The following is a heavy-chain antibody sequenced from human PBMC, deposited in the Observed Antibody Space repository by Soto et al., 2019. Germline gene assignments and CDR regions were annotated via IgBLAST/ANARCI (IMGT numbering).Heavy chain of an antibody. Sequence: SETLSLTCAVSGGSISSSNWWSWVRQPPGKGLEWIGEIYHSGSTNYNPSLKSRVTISVDKSKNQFSLKLSSVTAADTAVYYCAHGGTPAAMPRWGFDHWGQGTLVTVSS. CDR2: IYHSGST. V-gene: IGHV4-4*02. CDR3: AHGGTPAAMPRWGFDH. D-gene: IGHD2-2*01. J-gene: IGHJ4*02. CDR1: GGSISSSNW.